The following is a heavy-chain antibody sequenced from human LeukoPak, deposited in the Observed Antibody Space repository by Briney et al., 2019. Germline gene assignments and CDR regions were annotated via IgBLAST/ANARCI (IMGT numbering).Heavy chain of an antibody. D-gene: IGHD6-13*01. CDR1: GFTFSDYY. J-gene: IGHJ4*02. CDR2: ISSGGGGVI. V-gene: IGHV3-11*04. Sequence: PGGSLRLSCVASGFTFSDYYMSWIRQAPGKGLEWISYISSGGGGVIYYADSVKGRFTISRDNSKNTLYLQMNSLRAEDTAVYYCAKDRWQQLTLFDYWGQGTLVTVSS. CDR3: AKDRWQQLTLFDY.